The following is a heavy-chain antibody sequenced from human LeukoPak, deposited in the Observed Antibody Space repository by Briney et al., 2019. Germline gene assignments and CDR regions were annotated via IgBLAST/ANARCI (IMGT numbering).Heavy chain of an antibody. V-gene: IGHV4-34*01. CDR3: ARPGYYYDSSGYYHALYAFDI. D-gene: IGHD3-22*01. CDR1: GGSFSGYY. Sequence: SETLSLTCAVYGGSFSGYYWSWIRQPPGQGLEWIGEINHSGSTNYNPSLKSRVTISVDTSKNQFSLKQSSVTAADTAVYYCARPGYYYDSSGYYHALYAFDIWGQGTMVTVSS. CDR2: INHSGST. J-gene: IGHJ3*02.